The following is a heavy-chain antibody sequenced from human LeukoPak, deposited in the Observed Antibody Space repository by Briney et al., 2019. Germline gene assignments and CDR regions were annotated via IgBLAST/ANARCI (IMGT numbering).Heavy chain of an antibody. CDR2: IWYDGSNK. Sequence: GGSLRLSCAASGFTFSSYGMHWVRQAPGKGLEWVAVIWYDGSNKYYADSVKGRFTISRDNSKNTLYLQMNSLRAEDMAVYYCARVGCSSTSCYEAYWYFDLWGRGTLVTVSS. V-gene: IGHV3-33*01. CDR1: GFTFSSYG. D-gene: IGHD2-2*01. J-gene: IGHJ2*01. CDR3: ARVGCSSTSCYEAYWYFDL.